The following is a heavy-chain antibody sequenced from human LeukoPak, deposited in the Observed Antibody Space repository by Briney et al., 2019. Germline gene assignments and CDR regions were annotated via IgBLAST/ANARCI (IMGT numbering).Heavy chain of an antibody. CDR2: ISAYNGNT. CDR1: GYTFTSYG. J-gene: IGHJ3*02. D-gene: IGHD2-8*02. CDR3: ARVLVVLGWDALDI. V-gene: IGHV1-18*01. Sequence: ASVKVSCKASGYTFTSYGISWVRQAPGQGPEWMGWISAYNGNTNYAQKLQGRVTMTTDTSTSTAYMELRSLRSDDTAVYYCARVLVVLGWDALDIWGQGTMVTVSS.